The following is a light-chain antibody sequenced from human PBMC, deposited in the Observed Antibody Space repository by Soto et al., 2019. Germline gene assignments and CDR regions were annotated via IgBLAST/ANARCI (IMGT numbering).Light chain of an antibody. CDR2: GNS. V-gene: IGLV1-40*01. CDR1: SSNIGAGYD. Sequence: QSVLTQTPSVSGAPGQRVTISCTGSSSNIGAGYDVHWYQQLPGTAPKLLIYGNSNRPSGVPDRFSGSKSGTSASLAITGLQAEDEADYYCQSYDSRLSGYVFGNGTKVT. CDR3: QSYDSRLSGYV. J-gene: IGLJ1*01.